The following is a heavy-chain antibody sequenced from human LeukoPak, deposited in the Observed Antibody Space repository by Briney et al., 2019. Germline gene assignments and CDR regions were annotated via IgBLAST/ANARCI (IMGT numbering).Heavy chain of an antibody. CDR2: IYYSGST. D-gene: IGHD3-16*02. CDR3: ARDSSHYDYVWGSYRQAPFDY. Sequence: PGGSLRLSCAASGFSFSSHGMSWVRQAPGKGLEWIGSIYYSGSTYYNPSLKSRVTISVDTSKNQFSLKLSSVTAADTAVYYCARDSSHYDYVWGSYRQAPFDYWGQGTLVTVSS. V-gene: IGHV4-39*07. CDR1: GFSFSSHGM. J-gene: IGHJ4*02.